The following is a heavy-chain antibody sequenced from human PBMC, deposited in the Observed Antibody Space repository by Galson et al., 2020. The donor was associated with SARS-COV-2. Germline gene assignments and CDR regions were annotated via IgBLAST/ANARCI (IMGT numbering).Heavy chain of an antibody. V-gene: IGHV3-13*01. Sequence: GGSLRLSCAASGFTFSSYDMHWVRQATGKGLEWVSAIGTAGDTYYPGSVKGRFTISRENAKNSLYLQMNSLRAGDTAVYYCARGGLTPQKEYSSSWRYYYYYYYMDVWGKGTTVTVSS. D-gene: IGHD6-13*01. CDR1: GFTFSSYD. CDR3: ARGGLTPQKEYSSSWRYYYYYYYMDV. CDR2: IGTAGDT. J-gene: IGHJ6*03.